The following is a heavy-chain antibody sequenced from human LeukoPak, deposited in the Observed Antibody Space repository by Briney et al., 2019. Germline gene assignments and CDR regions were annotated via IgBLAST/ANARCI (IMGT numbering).Heavy chain of an antibody. J-gene: IGHJ3*02. V-gene: IGHV3-7*01. CDR3: ARVMAPRRGDAFDI. CDR1: GFTFSSYW. CDR2: IKQDGSEK. Sequence: PGGSLRLSCAASGFTFSSYWMSWVRQAPGKGLEWVANIKQDGSEKYYVDSVKGRFTISRDNAKNSLYLQMNSLRAEDTAVYYCARVMAPRRGDAFDIWGQGTMVTVSS. D-gene: IGHD5-24*01.